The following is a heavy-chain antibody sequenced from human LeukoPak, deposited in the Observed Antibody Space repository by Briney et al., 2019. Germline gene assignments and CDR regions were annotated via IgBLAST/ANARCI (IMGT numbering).Heavy chain of an antibody. J-gene: IGHJ4*02. CDR2: ISYDGSNK. V-gene: IGHV3-30*18. D-gene: IGHD1-26*01. CDR1: GFTFSSYG. Sequence: GSLRPSCAASGFTFSSYGMHWVRQAPGKGLEWVAVISYDGSNKYYADSVKGRFTISRDNSKNTLYLQMNSLRAEDTAVYYCAKARGLLNYFDYWGQGTLVTVSS. CDR3: AKARGLLNYFDY.